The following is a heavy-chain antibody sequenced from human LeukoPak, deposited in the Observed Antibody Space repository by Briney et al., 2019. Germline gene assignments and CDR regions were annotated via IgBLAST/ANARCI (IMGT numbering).Heavy chain of an antibody. D-gene: IGHD3-22*01. CDR1: GGTFSSYA. V-gene: IGHV1-69*04. CDR3: AGDKYYYDSSGYYHGYY. Sequence: ASVKVSCKASGGTFSSYAISWVRQAPGQGLEWMGRIIPILGIANYAQKFQGRVTITADKSTSTAYMELSSLRSEDTAVYYCAGDKYYYDSSGYYHGYYWGQGTLVTVSS. J-gene: IGHJ4*02. CDR2: IIPILGIA.